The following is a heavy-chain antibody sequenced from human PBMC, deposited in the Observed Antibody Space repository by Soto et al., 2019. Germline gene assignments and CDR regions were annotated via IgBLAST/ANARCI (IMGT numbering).Heavy chain of an antibody. J-gene: IGHJ4*02. Sequence: GASVKVSCKASGYTFTSYGISWVRQAPGQGLEWMGWISAYNGNTNYAQKLQGRVTMTTDTSTSTAYMELRSLRSDDTAVYYCARDQAADSIAVAGQFDYWGQGILVTVS. CDR2: ISAYNGNT. CDR1: GYTFTSYG. CDR3: ARDQAADSIAVAGQFDY. D-gene: IGHD6-19*01. V-gene: IGHV1-18*01.